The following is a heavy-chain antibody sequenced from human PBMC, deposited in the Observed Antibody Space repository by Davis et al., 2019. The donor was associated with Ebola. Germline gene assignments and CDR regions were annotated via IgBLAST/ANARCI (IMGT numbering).Heavy chain of an antibody. D-gene: IGHD3-3*01. V-gene: IGHV3-33*01. Sequence: PGGSLRLSCAASGFTFSSYGMHWVRQALGKGLEWVAVIWYDGSNKYYADSVKGRFTISRDNSKNTLYLQMNSLRAEDTAVYYCARDSGSGYYNGYFDYWGQGTLVTVSS. CDR1: GFTFSSYG. CDR3: ARDSGSGYYNGYFDY. CDR2: IWYDGSNK. J-gene: IGHJ4*02.